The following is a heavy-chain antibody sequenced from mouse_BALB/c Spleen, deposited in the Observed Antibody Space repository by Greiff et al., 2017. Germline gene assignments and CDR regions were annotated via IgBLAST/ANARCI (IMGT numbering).Heavy chain of an antibody. CDR1: GDSITSGY. Sequence: EVKLMESGPSLVKPSQTLSLTCSVTGDSITSGYWNWIRKFPGNKLEYMGYISYSGSTYYNPSLKSRISITRDTSKNQYYLQLNSVTTEDTATYYCARKGGYFWYFDVWGAGTTVTVSS. V-gene: IGHV3-8*02. D-gene: IGHD2-14*01. CDR2: ISYSGST. J-gene: IGHJ1*01. CDR3: ARKGGYFWYFDV.